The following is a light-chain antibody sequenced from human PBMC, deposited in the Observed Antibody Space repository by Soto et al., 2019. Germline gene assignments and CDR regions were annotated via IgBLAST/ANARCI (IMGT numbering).Light chain of an antibody. J-gene: IGLJ2*01. V-gene: IGLV4-69*01. CDR2: LNSDGSH. CDR1: SGHSSYA. CDR3: QTWGTGIVI. Sequence: QPVLTQSPSASASLGASVKLTCTLSSGHSSYAIAWHQQQPEKGPRYLMKLNSDGSHSKGDGIPDRFSGSSSGAERYLTISPLHSEHEADYYCQTWGTGIVIFGGGTKLTVL.